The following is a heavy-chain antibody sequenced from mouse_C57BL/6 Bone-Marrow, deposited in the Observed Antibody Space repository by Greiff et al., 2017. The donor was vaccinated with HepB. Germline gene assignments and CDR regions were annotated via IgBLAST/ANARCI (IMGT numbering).Heavy chain of an antibody. CDR3: ATRDYFDY. V-gene: IGHV1-42*01. D-gene: IGHD3-3*01. J-gene: IGHJ2*01. CDR1: GYSFTGYY. Sequence: EVQLQESGPELVKPGASVKISCKASGYSFTGYYMNWVKQSPEKSLEWIGEINPSTGGTTYNQKFKAKATLTVDKSSSTAYMQLKGLTSEDSAVYYCATRDYFDYWGQGTTLTVSS. CDR2: INPSTGGT.